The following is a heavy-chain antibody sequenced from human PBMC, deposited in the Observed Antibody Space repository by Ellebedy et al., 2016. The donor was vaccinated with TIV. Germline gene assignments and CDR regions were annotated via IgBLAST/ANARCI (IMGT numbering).Heavy chain of an antibody. Sequence: PGGSLRLSCAASGFTFSGSWMSRVRQAPGKGLEWVANIKQDGGEKDCVDSVKGRFTISRDNARNSLYLQMNSLRAEDTAVYYCARLGSYRILDIWGQGTMVTVSS. J-gene: IGHJ3*02. CDR1: GFTFSGSW. CDR2: IKQDGGEK. V-gene: IGHV3-7*01. D-gene: IGHD3-10*01. CDR3: ARLGSYRILDI.